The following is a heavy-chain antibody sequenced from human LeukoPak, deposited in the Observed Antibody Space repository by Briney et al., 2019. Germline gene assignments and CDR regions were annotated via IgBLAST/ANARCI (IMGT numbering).Heavy chain of an antibody. CDR3: AKKSCSAINCYNFDH. CDR1: GFTFSDYA. V-gene: IGHV3-23*01. J-gene: IGHJ4*02. D-gene: IGHD2-2*02. CDR2: ISGCGGRT. Sequence: PGGSLRLSCAASGFTFSDYAMSWVRQAPGQGLEWVSSISGCGGRTYYADSVKGRFTISRDNSKNTLYLQMSSLRAEDTAVYFCAKKSCSAINCYNFDHWGQGTLVTVSS.